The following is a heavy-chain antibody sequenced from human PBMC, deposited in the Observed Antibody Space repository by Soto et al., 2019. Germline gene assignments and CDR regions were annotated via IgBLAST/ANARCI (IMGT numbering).Heavy chain of an antibody. V-gene: IGHV1-69*02. Sequence: QVQLVQSGAEVKKPGSSVKVSCKASGGTFSSYTISWVRQAPGQGLEWMGRIIPILGLANYAPKFQGRVTTPXAXSXXTAYLELRSLRSEDTAAYDCARPNPRPGAGFRFDCWGQGTLVAVSS. D-gene: IGHD1-26*01. J-gene: IGHJ4*02. CDR3: ARPNPRPGAGFRFDC. CDR2: IIPILGLA. CDR1: GGTFSSYT.